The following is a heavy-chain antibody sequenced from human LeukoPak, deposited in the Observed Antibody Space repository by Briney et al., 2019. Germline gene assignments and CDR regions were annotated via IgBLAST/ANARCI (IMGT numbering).Heavy chain of an antibody. Sequence: GASVKVSCKASGYTFTGYYMHWVRQAPGQGLEWMGWINPNSGGTNYPQKFQGRVTMNRDTSISTAYMELSRLRSDDTAVYYCARDTADSGGYAYWYFDLWGRGTLVTVSS. D-gene: IGHD3-22*01. CDR1: GYTFTGYY. V-gene: IGHV1-2*02. J-gene: IGHJ2*01. CDR2: INPNSGGT. CDR3: ARDTADSGGYAYWYFDL.